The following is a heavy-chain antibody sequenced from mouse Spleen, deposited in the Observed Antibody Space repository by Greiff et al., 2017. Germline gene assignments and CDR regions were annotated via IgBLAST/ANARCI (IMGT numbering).Heavy chain of an antibody. J-gene: IGHJ3*01. CDR2: IRNKANNHAT. CDR3: TRNGDYVLAWFAY. D-gene: IGHD2-13*01. V-gene: IGHV6-6*01. Sequence: DVMLVESGGGLVQPGGSMKLSCAASGFTFSDAWMDWVRQSPEKGLEWVAEIRNKANNHATYYAESVKGRFTISRDDSKSSVYLQMNSLRAEDTGIYYCTRNGDYVLAWFAYWGQGTLVTVSA. CDR1: GFTFSDAW.